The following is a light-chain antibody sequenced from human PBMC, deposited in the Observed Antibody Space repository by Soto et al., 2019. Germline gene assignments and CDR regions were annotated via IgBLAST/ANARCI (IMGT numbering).Light chain of an antibody. Sequence: QSVMTQPPSVSAAPGQKVTISCSGSSSNIGGNSVSWYQQHPGKAPKLMIYEGSKRPSGVSNRFSGSKSGNTASLTISGLQAEDEVDYYCCSYAGSSTAIFGGGTKVTVL. CDR1: SSNIGGNS. CDR3: CSYAGSSTAI. J-gene: IGLJ2*01. V-gene: IGLV2-23*01. CDR2: EGS.